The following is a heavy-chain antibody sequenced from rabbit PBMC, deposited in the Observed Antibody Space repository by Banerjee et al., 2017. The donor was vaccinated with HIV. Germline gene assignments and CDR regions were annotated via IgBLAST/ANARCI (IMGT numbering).Heavy chain of an antibody. V-gene: IGHV1S40*01. D-gene: IGHD6-1*01. Sequence: QSLEESGGDLVQPEGSLTLTCTASGFSFSTSYYMCWVRQAPGKGLEWIACIYTGSSGSTNYASWAKGRFTISKTSTTVTLQMTSLTAADTATYFCARDHPYAAYGGHGYADLWGQGTLVTVS. CDR1: GFSFSTSYY. CDR2: IYTGSSGST. J-gene: IGHJ4*01. CDR3: ARDHPYAAYGGHGYADL.